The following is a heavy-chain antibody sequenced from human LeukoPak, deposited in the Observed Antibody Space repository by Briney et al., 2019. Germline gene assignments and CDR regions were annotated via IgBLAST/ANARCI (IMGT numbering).Heavy chain of an antibody. D-gene: IGHD2-15*01. CDR1: GGSISSSSYY. CDR3: AIGSYCSGGSCYPLFDY. J-gene: IGHJ4*02. Sequence: SETLSLTCTVSGGSISSSSYYWIWIRQPPGKGLEWIGYIYYRGRTNYNPSLKSRATISVDTSKNQFSLKLSSVTAADTAVYYCAIGSYCSGGSCYPLFDYWGRGTLVTVSS. CDR2: IYYRGRT. V-gene: IGHV4-61*01.